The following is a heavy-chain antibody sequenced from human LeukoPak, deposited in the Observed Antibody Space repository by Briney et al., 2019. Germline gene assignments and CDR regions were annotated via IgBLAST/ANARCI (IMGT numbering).Heavy chain of an antibody. Sequence: PSETLSLTCAVYGGSFSGYYWSWIRQPPGKGLEWIGEINHSGSTNYNPSLTSRVTISVDTSKNQFSLKLSPVTAADTAVYYCARGVVPAAMPGFFFWSDPWGQGTLVTVSS. CDR2: INHSGST. V-gene: IGHV4-34*01. CDR3: ARGVVPAAMPGFFFWSDP. D-gene: IGHD2-2*01. CDR1: GGSFSGYY. J-gene: IGHJ5*02.